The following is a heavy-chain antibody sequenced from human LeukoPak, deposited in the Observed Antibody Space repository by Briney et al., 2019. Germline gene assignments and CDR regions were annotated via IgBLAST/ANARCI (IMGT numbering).Heavy chain of an antibody. CDR3: ARATDGDYVPY. J-gene: IGHJ4*02. CDR1: GFTFSSYS. Sequence: GGSLRLSWAASGFTFSSYSMNWVRQAPGRGLEWVSSISSTSSYIYYADSVKGRFTISRDNAKNSLYLQMNSLRAEDTAVYYCARATDGDYVPYWGQGTLVTVSS. D-gene: IGHD4-17*01. V-gene: IGHV3-21*01. CDR2: ISSTSSYI.